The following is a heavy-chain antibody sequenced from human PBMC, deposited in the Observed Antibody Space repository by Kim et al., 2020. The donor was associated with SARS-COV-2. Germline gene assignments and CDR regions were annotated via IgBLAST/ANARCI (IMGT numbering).Heavy chain of an antibody. CDR1: GFTFSSYG. Sequence: GGSLRLSCAASGFTFSSYGMHWVRQAPGKGLEWVAVIWYDGSNKYYADSVKGRFTISRDNSKNTLYLQMNSLRAEDTAVYYCARDYRAAAGYYFDYWGQGTLVTVSS. CDR2: IWYDGSNK. D-gene: IGHD6-13*01. J-gene: IGHJ4*02. V-gene: IGHV3-33*01. CDR3: ARDYRAAAGYYFDY.